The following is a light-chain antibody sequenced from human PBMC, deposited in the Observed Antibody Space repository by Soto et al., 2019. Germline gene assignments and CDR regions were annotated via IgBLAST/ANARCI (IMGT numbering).Light chain of an antibody. J-gene: IGLJ1*01. CDR3: CSFAGTVADV. CDR2: ELN. V-gene: IGLV2-23*02. CDR1: GSDVGAYNL. Sequence: QSVLTQPASVSGAPGQSITISCAGTGSDVGAYNLVSWYQQHPGKAPKLIICELNTRPSGISNRFSGSKSGDTASLTISGLQAEDEADYFCCSFAGTVADVFGTGTKVTV.